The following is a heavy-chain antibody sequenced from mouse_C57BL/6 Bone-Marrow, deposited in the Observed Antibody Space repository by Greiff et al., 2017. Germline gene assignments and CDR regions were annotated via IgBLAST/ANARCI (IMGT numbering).Heavy chain of an antibody. CDR2: ISSGGGYI. J-gene: IGHJ3*01. D-gene: IGHD1-1*01. CDR1: GFTFSSYA. V-gene: IGHV5-9-1*02. Sequence: EVKLVESGEGLVKPGGSLKLSCAASGFTFSSYAMSWVRQTPEKRLEWVAYISSGGGYIYYADTVKGRFTISRDNAKNTLYLQMSSLKSEDTAMYYCTRFPRLRFYWLDYWGQGTLVTVSA. CDR3: TRFPRLRFYWLDY.